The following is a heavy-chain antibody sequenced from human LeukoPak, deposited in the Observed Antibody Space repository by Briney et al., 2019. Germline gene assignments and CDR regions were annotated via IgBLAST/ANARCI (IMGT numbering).Heavy chain of an antibody. J-gene: IGHJ4*02. V-gene: IGHV4-4*02. CDR1: GVSISSCNR. D-gene: IGHD6-19*01. CDR3: ATRDQSRTEVVPPDY. CDR2: ISHCGDT. Sequence: SETLSLTCAVSGVSISSCNRWTWVRQPPGKGLEWIGEISHCGDTKYSPSLRTRVTISIDKSKNHLSLNLNSVTAADTAMYYCATRDQSRTEVVPPDYWGQGTLVTVSS.